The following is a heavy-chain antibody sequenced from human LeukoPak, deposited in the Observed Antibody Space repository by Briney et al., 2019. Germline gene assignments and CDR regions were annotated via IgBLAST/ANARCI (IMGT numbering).Heavy chain of an antibody. CDR1: GGSISTYY. D-gene: IGHD6-19*01. V-gene: IGHV4-59*01. Sequence: SETLSLTCTVSGGSISTYYWSWIRQPPGKGLEWIGYIYYSGSTNYNPSLKGRVTISVDTSKNQFSLKLSSVTAADTAVYYCARAPPIGYSSGWYGNFDYWGQGTLVTVSS. CDR3: ARAPPIGYSSGWYGNFDY. J-gene: IGHJ4*02. CDR2: IYYSGST.